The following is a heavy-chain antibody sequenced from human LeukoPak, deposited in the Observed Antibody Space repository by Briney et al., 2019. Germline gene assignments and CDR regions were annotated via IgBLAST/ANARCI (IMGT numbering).Heavy chain of an antibody. D-gene: IGHD3-16*01. V-gene: IGHV1-2*02. Sequence: GASVTVSCKAAGYTFTGYYMHWVRQAPGPGLGWMGWINPNSGGTNYAQKFQGRVTMTRDTSISTAYMELSRLRSDDTAVYYCARDLPSLRYRGPRYYFDYWGQGTLVTVSS. J-gene: IGHJ4*02. CDR2: INPNSGGT. CDR3: ARDLPSLRYRGPRYYFDY. CDR1: GYTFTGYY.